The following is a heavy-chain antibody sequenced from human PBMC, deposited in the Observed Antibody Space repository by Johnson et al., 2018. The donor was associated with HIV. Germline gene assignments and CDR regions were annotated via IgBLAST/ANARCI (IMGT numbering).Heavy chain of an antibody. V-gene: IGHV3-11*01. CDR3: ARRYSGSYGAFDI. D-gene: IGHD1-26*01. J-gene: IGHJ3*02. CDR2: ISSSGTIV. Sequence: VQLVESGGGLVKPGGSLRLSCAASGFTFSDYYMSWIRQAPGKGLEWVSYISSSGTIVYYADSVKGRFTISRDNAKNSLSLQMNSLRAEDTAVYYCARRYSGSYGAFDIWGQGTMVTVSS. CDR1: GFTFSDYY.